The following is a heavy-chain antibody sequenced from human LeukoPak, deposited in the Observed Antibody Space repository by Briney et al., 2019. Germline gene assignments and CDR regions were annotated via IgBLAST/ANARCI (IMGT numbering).Heavy chain of an antibody. D-gene: IGHD3-10*01. CDR3: ARVRGYYGSGSYYY. CDR2: INSDGSST. J-gene: IGHJ4*02. CDR1: GFTFSSYW. Sequence: GGSLRLSCAASGFTFSSYWMHWVRQAPGKGLVWVSRINSDGSSTSYADSVKGRFTISRDSAKNTLYLQMNSLRAEDTAVYYCARVRGYYGSGSYYYWGQGTLVTVSS. V-gene: IGHV3-74*01.